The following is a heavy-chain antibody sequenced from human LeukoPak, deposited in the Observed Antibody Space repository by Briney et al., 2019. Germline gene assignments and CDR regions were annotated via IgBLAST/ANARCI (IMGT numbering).Heavy chain of an antibody. V-gene: IGHV1-69*04. CDR2: IIPIFGIA. Sequence: SVKVSCKASGGTFSSYAISWVRQAPGQGLEWMGRIIPIFGIANYAQEFQGRVTITADKSTSTAYMELSSLRSEDTAVYYCARAPEYSTAPGYYYGMDAWGQGTTVTVSS. CDR1: GGTFSSYA. J-gene: IGHJ6*02. CDR3: ARAPEYSTAPGYYYGMDA. D-gene: IGHD6-6*01.